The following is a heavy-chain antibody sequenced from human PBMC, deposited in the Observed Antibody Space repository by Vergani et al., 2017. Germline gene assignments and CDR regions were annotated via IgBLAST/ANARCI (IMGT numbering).Heavy chain of an antibody. CDR2: INAGNGDT. V-gene: IGHV1-3*01. CDR3: VRDESSGTHGY. CDR1: GYTFSNYA. Sequence: QVQLVQSGAEVKKPGASVKVSCRASGYTFSNYAMHWVRQAPGQSLEWMGWINAGNGDTKYSQKFQGRVTITRDTSATTAYMELSSLRSEDTAVYYCVRDESSGTHGYWGQGTLVTVSS. J-gene: IGHJ4*02. D-gene: IGHD1-26*01.